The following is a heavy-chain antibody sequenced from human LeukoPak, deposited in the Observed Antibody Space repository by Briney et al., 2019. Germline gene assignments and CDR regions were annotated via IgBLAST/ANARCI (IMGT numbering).Heavy chain of an antibody. CDR3: ARGGEVGPYYYYMDV. D-gene: IGHD3-16*01. Sequence: ASVKVSCKASGYTFTSYDINWVRQATGQGLEWMGWMNPNSGNTGYAQKFQGRVTITRNTSISTAYMELSSLRSEDTAVYYCARGGEVGPYYYYMDVWGKGTTVTVSS. CDR1: GYTFTSYD. CDR2: MNPNSGNT. J-gene: IGHJ6*03. V-gene: IGHV1-8*03.